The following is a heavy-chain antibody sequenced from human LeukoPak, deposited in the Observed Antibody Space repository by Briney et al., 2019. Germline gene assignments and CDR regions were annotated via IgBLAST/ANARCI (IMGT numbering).Heavy chain of an antibody. D-gene: IGHD3-16*01. Sequence: SETLSLICAVCGGSFSGYYWSWIRQPPGKGLEWIGEINHSGSTNYNPSLKSRVTISVDTSKNQFSLKLSSVTAADTAVYYCARVGGYVWGSSGYYMDVWGKGTTVTVSS. V-gene: IGHV4-34*01. CDR1: GGSFSGYY. J-gene: IGHJ6*03. CDR2: INHSGST. CDR3: ARVGGYVWGSSGYYMDV.